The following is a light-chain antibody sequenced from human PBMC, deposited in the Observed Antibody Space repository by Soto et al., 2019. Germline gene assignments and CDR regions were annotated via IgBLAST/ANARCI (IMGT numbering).Light chain of an antibody. CDR1: QSFNSIY. J-gene: IGKJ1*01. CDR2: GAS. Sequence: EIVLTHSPGTLSLSRGERATLSCRAIQSFNSIYLAWYQQKPGQAPRLLIYGASSRATGIPDRFSGSGSGTDFTLTISRLENEDFAVYYCHQYDSWTFGQGTKVDIK. CDR3: HQYDSWT. V-gene: IGKV3-20*01.